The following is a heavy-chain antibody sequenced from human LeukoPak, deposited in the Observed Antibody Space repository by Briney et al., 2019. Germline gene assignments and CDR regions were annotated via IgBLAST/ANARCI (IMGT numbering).Heavy chain of an antibody. CDR2: ISSSSSYI. V-gene: IGHV3-21*01. Sequence: GGSLRLACAASGFTFSSYSMNWVRQAPGKGLEWVSSISSSSSYIYYADSVKGRFTISRDNAKNSLYLQMNSLRAEDTAVYYCAREIAAAGTDYWGQGTLVTVSS. CDR1: GFTFSSYS. J-gene: IGHJ4*02. CDR3: AREIAAAGTDY. D-gene: IGHD6-13*01.